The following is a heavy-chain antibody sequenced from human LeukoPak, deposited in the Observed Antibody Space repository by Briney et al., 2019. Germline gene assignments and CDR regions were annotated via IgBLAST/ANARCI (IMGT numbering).Heavy chain of an antibody. CDR3: AKVGWELPQPLVDY. CDR1: GLTFQNTW. CDR2: IINDGITT. J-gene: IGHJ4*02. V-gene: IGHV3-74*01. Sequence: PGGSLRLSCAASGLTFQNTWMHWIRQAPGEGLVWVSRIINDGITTTYADSVKGRFTISRDNAKKTLYLQMNSLRVEDTAVYYCAKVGWELPQPLVDYWGQGTLVTVSS. D-gene: IGHD2-15*01.